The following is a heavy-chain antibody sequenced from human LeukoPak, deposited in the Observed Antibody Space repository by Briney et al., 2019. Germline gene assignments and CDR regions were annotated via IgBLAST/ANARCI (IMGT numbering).Heavy chain of an antibody. V-gene: IGHV3-23*01. Sequence: PGGSLRLSCAASGFTFSSYAMSWVRQAPGKGLEWVSAISGSGGSKYYADSVKGRFTISRDNSKNTLYLQMNTLRAEDTAVYYCAKGELRYSSAFDIWGQGTMVTVSS. CDR1: GFTFSSYA. J-gene: IGHJ3*02. D-gene: IGHD5-18*01. CDR2: ISGSGGSK. CDR3: AKGELRYSSAFDI.